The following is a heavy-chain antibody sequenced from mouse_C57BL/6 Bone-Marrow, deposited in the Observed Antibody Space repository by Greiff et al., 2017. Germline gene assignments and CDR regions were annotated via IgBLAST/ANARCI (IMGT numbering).Heavy chain of an antibody. CDR3: ARSVYYYGSSFVDY. J-gene: IGHJ2*01. Sequence: VQLQQSGAELVRPGTSVKMSCKASGYTFTNYWIGWAKQRPGHGLEWIGDIYPGGGYTNYNEKFKGKATLTADKSSSTAYMQFSSLTSEDSAIYYCARSVYYYGSSFVDYWGQGTTLTGSS. CDR2: IYPGGGYT. V-gene: IGHV1-63*01. CDR1: GYTFTNYW. D-gene: IGHD1-1*01.